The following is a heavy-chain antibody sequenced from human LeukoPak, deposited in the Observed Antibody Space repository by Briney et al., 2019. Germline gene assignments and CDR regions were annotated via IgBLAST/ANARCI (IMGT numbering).Heavy chain of an antibody. CDR1: GGSISSYY. Sequence: SKTLSLTCTVSGGSISSYYWSWIRQPPGKGLEWIGYIYYSGSTNYNPSLKSRVTISVDTSKNQFSLKLSSVTAADTAVYYCARVGYYDSSGYYYFDYWGQGTLVTVSS. CDR2: IYYSGST. J-gene: IGHJ4*02. CDR3: ARVGYYDSSGYYYFDY. V-gene: IGHV4-59*01. D-gene: IGHD3-22*01.